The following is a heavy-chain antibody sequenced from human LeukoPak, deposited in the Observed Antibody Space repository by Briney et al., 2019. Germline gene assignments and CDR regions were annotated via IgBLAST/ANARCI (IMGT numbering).Heavy chain of an antibody. CDR1: SGSINNRY. V-gene: IGHV4-59*11. CDR2: IYDTGNT. CDR3: ARDQVGYGLDY. J-gene: IGHJ4*02. Sequence: PSETLSLTCVVSSGSINNRYWTWIRQPPGKGLEWIGYIYDTGNTNYNPSLKSRVNISIDTSKNQFSLKLTSVTAADTAVYYCARDQVGYGLDYWGQGTLVTASS. D-gene: IGHD5-18*01.